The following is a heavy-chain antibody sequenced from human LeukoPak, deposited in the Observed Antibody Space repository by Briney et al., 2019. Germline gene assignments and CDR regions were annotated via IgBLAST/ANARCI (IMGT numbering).Heavy chain of an antibody. V-gene: IGHV4-39*01. CDR1: GGSISSYY. CDR2: IYYSGST. Sequence: SETLSLTCTVSGGSISSYYWSWIRQPPGKGLEWIGSIYYSGSTYYNPSLKSRVTISVDTSKNQFSLKLSSVTAADTAVYYCARLTTVTTLWFDPWGQGTLVTVSS. D-gene: IGHD4-17*01. J-gene: IGHJ5*02. CDR3: ARLTTVTTLWFDP.